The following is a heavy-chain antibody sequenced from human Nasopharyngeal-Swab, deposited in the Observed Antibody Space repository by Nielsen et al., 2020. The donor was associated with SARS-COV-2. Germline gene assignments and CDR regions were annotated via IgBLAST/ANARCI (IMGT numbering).Heavy chain of an antibody. V-gene: IGHV2-26*01. CDR2: IFSNDEK. CDR3: ARTSTLTTYSSGWNDGFDI. Sequence: WIRQPPGKALEWLAHIFSNDEKLYSTSLKTRLTISKDTSKNQVVLTMTNMDPVDTATYYCARTSTLTTYSSGWNDGFDIWGQGTMVTVSS. D-gene: IGHD6-19*01. J-gene: IGHJ3*02.